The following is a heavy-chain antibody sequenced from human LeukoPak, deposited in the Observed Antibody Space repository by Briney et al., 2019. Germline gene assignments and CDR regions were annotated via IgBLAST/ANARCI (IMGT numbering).Heavy chain of an antibody. J-gene: IGHJ5*02. CDR2: ISAYTGNT. V-gene: IGHV1-18*01. D-gene: IGHD2-15*01. CDR1: GYTFTNYG. CDR3: ARGRIGIVVVVAATWFHWFDP. Sequence: GASVKVSCKASGYTFTNYGITWVRQAPGQGLEWMGWISAYTGNTNYAQKFQGRVTMTRNTSISTAYMELSSLRSEDTAVYYCARGRIGIVVVVAATWFHWFDPWGQGTLVTVSS.